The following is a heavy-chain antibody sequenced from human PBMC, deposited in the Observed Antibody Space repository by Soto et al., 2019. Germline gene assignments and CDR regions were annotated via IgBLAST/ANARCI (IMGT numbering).Heavy chain of an antibody. CDR1: GFVVTNYY. CDR3: AREPLWSGPLAPDAFDP. CDR2: FFIGGDT. J-gene: IGHJ3*01. Sequence: EVQLVESGGGLIQPGGSLRLSCAASGFVVTNYYMSWVRQAPGKGLEWVAVFFIGGDTHYAESVKGRFTISRDNSKNTLYLQMNSLRAEDTAVYYCAREPLWSGPLAPDAFDPWGQGTMVTVSS. V-gene: IGHV3-53*01. D-gene: IGHD3-3*01.